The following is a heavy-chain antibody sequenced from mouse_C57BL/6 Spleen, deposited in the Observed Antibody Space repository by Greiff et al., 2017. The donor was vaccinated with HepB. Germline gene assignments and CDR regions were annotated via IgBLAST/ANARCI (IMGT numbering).Heavy chain of an antibody. Sequence: EVQGVESGEGLVKPGGSLKLSCAASGFTFSSYAMSWVRQTPEKRLEWVAYISSGGDYIYYADTVKGRFTISRDNARNTLYLQMSSLKSEDTAMYYCTRDPYDGGWFAYWGQVTLVTVSA. J-gene: IGHJ3*01. CDR3: TRDPYDGGWFAY. CDR2: ISSGGDYI. D-gene: IGHD2-3*01. V-gene: IGHV5-9-1*02. CDR1: GFTFSSYA.